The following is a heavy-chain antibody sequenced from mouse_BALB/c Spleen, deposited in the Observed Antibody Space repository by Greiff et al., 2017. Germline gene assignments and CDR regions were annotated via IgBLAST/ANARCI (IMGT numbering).Heavy chain of an antibody. CDR3: ARHSTTATGYYAMDY. CDR1: EYEFPSHD. J-gene: IGHJ4*01. Sequence: EVKLVESGGGLVQPGESLKLSCESNEYEFPSHDMSWVRKTPEKRLELVAAINSDGGSTYYPDTMERRFIISRDNTKKTLYLQMSSLRSEDTALYYCARHSTTATGYYAMDYWGQGTSVTVSS. V-gene: IGHV5-2*01. D-gene: IGHD1-2*01. CDR2: INSDGGST.